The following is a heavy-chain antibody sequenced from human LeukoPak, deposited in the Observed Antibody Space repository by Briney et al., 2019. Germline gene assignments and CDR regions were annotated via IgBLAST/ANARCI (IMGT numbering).Heavy chain of an antibody. CDR1: GFTFSSYT. CDR3: ARDLTVTSTCWFDL. CDR2: ITAGSTYI. J-gene: IGHJ5*02. D-gene: IGHD4-11*01. Sequence: GGSLRLSCAVSGFTFSSYTMNWVRQAPGKGLEWVLSITAGSTYIYYADSVKGRFTISRDHAKNSMYLQMNNLGAEDTAVYYCARDLTVTSTCWFDLWGQGTLVTVSS. V-gene: IGHV3-21*01.